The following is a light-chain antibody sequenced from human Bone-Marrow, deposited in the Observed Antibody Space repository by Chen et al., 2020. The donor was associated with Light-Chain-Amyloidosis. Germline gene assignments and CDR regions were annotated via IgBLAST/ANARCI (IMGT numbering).Light chain of an antibody. CDR1: QSGSNY. V-gene: IGKV3-11*01. CDR2: DAS. CDR3: QHHYNLPLT. Sequence: IVLTQSPATLSLSPGERATLSCRASQSGSNYLLWYQRKPGQAPRLLIYDASNRATGIPARFSGSGSGTDFTLTISSLEPEDFAVYYCQHHYNLPLTFGGGTKVEIK. J-gene: IGKJ4*01.